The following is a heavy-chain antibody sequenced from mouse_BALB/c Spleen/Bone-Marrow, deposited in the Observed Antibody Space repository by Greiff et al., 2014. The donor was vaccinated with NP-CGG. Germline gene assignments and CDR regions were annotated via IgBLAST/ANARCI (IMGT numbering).Heavy chain of an antibody. V-gene: IGHV14-3*02. D-gene: IGHD2-3*01. CDR3: ARWLLPYGLDY. CDR2: IDPANGNT. CDR1: GFKIKDTY. Sequence: VQLQQSGAELVKPGASVKLSCTASGFKIKDTYMHWGKQRPEQGLEWIGRIDPANGNTKYDPKFQGKATITADTSSNTAYLQLSSLTSEDTAVYYCARWLLPYGLDYWGQGTSVTVSS. J-gene: IGHJ4*01.